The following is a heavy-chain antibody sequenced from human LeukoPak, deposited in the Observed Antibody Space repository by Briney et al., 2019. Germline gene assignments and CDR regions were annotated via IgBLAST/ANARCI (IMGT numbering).Heavy chain of an antibody. V-gene: IGHV1-3*01. CDR3: ARAECASCYLVGF. J-gene: IGHJ4*02. Sequence: ASVKVSCKASGYTFANHAIHWVRQAPGQRLEWMGWINAGNGYTEYPQNFRDRVTITRDTSANTVYMELSSLRSEDTAVYFCARAECASCYLVGFCGQGTLITVSS. D-gene: IGHD2-2*01. CDR2: INAGNGYT. CDR1: GYTFANHA.